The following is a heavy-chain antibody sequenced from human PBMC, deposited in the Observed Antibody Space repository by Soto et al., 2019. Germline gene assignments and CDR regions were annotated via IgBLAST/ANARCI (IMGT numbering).Heavy chain of an antibody. CDR2: ISGSGGST. D-gene: IGHD2-15*01. V-gene: IGHV3-23*01. CDR1: GFTFSSYA. CDR3: AKDRKGYCSGGSCYSPY. Sequence: EVQLLESGGGLVQPGGSLRLSCAASGFTFSSYAMSWVRQAPGKGLEWVSAISGSGGSTYYADSVKGRFTISRDNSKNTLYRQMNSLRAEDTAVYYCAKDRKGYCSGGSCYSPYWGQGTLVTVSS. J-gene: IGHJ4*02.